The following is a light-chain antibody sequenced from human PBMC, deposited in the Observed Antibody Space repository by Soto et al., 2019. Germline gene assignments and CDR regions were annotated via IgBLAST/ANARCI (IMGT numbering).Light chain of an antibody. V-gene: IGKV3-11*01. Sequence: EIVLTQSPATLSLSPGDRATLSCRASQSISSYLAWYQQKPGQAPRLLIYDASNRATGIPARFSGSGSGADFTLTISGLEPEDFAVYYCQLRSSWPLTFGGGTKVEIK. CDR1: QSISSY. J-gene: IGKJ4*01. CDR3: QLRSSWPLT. CDR2: DAS.